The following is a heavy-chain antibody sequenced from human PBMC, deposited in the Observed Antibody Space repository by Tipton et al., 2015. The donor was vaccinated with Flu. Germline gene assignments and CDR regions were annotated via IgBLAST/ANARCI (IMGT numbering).Heavy chain of an antibody. CDR3: ARARAPYYYYAMDV. CDR1: GDSIGSDYF. Sequence: TLSLTCSVSGDSIGSDYFWGWIRQPPGKGLEWIGNIHRSGNTYHNPSLKSRVTISVDSSKNQLSLKLTSVTAADTAVYYCARARAPYYYYAMDVWGQGATVTVS. V-gene: IGHV4-38-2*02. D-gene: IGHD3-10*01. J-gene: IGHJ6*02. CDR2: IHRSGNT.